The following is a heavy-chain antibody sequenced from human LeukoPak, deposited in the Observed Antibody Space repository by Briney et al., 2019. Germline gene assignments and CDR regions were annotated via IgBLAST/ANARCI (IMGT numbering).Heavy chain of an antibody. D-gene: IGHD3-16*02. Sequence: ASVKVSCKASGYTFNTYGISWVRQAPGQGLEWVGWISAYNGDTNHARNVQGRVTMTTDTSTSTAYMELRSLRSDDTAVYYCARVISGRAADVWGTYRLSPYYSDYWGQGTLVTVSS. J-gene: IGHJ4*02. CDR1: GYTFNTYG. CDR2: ISAYNGDT. CDR3: ARVISGRAADVWGTYRLSPYYSDY. V-gene: IGHV1-18*01.